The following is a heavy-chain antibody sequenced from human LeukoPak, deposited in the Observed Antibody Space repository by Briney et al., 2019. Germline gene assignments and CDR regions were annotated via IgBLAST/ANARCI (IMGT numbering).Heavy chain of an antibody. CDR3: ARSMVRGVILDY. J-gene: IGHJ4*02. CDR2: INHSGST. V-gene: IGHV4-34*01. CDR1: GGSFSGYY. D-gene: IGHD3-10*01. Sequence: SETLSLTCAVYGGSFSGYYWSWIRQPPGKGLEWIGEINHSGSTNYNPSLKSRVTISVDTSENQFSLKLSSVTAADTAVYYCARSMVRGVILDYWGQGTLVTVSS.